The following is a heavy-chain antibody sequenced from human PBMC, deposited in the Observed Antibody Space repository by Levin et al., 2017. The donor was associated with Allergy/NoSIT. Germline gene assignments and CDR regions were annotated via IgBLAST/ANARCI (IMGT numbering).Heavy chain of an antibody. Sequence: ASVKVSCKASGGTFSSYAISWVRQAPGQGLEWMGGIIPIFGTANYAQKFQGRVTITADESTSTAYMELSSLRSEDTAVYYCARRATVTTIGGNWFDPWGQGTLVTVSS. D-gene: IGHD4-17*01. CDR3: ARRATVTTIGGNWFDP. V-gene: IGHV1-69*13. J-gene: IGHJ5*02. CDR1: GGTFSSYA. CDR2: IIPIFGTA.